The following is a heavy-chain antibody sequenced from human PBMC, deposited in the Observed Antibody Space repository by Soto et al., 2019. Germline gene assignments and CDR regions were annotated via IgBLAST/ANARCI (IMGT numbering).Heavy chain of an antibody. J-gene: IGHJ4*02. Sequence: PGGSLRLSCAASGFTFSSYAMHWVRQAPGKGLEWVAVISYDGSNKYYADSVKGRFTISRDNSKNTLYLQMNSLRAEDTAVYYCARGVMVRGVPNFDYWGQGTLVTVSS. CDR1: GFTFSSYA. CDR2: ISYDGSNK. V-gene: IGHV3-30-3*01. CDR3: ARGVMVRGVPNFDY. D-gene: IGHD3-10*01.